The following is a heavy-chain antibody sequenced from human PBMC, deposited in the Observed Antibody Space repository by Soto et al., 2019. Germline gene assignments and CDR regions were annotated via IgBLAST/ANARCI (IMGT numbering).Heavy chain of an antibody. V-gene: IGHV4-30-4*01. CDR1: GGSVSSGDFY. CDR3: ARTSVTAMDFNH. Sequence: PSETLSLTCTVSGGSVSSGDFYWSWIRQPPGKGLEWIGYIYFSGSTYYNPSLKIRVIISVDTSKNQFSLKVNSVSAADTAVYYCARTSVTAMDFNHWGQGALVTVSS. CDR2: IYFSGST. J-gene: IGHJ4*02. D-gene: IGHD4-17*01.